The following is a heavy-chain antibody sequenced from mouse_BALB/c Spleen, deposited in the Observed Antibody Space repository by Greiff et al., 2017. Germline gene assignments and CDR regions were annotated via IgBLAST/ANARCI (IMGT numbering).Heavy chain of an antibody. CDR1: GFTFSSFG. V-gene: IGHV5-17*02. CDR3: ARSGYDVAMDY. CDR2: ISSGSSTI. D-gene: IGHD2-2*01. J-gene: IGHJ4*01. Sequence: EVQLQESGGGLVQPGGSRKLSCAASGFTFSSFGMHWVRQAPEKGLEWVAYISSGSSTIYYADTVKGRFTISRDNPKNTLFLQMTSLRSEDTAMYYCARSGYDVAMDYWGQGTSVTVSS.